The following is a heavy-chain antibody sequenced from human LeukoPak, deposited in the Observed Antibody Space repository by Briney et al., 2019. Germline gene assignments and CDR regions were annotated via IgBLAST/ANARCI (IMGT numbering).Heavy chain of an antibody. CDR1: GFTFTRYW. D-gene: IGHD2-21*02. Sequence: GESLKISCKGSGFTFTRYWIGWVRQVPGKGLEWMGIIYPGDSDTRYSPSFQGQVTISADKSISTAYLQWGSLKASDTAMYFCARPASDGNFYKGMDVWGQGTTVTVS. V-gene: IGHV5-51*01. J-gene: IGHJ6*02. CDR3: ARPASDGNFYKGMDV. CDR2: IYPGDSDT.